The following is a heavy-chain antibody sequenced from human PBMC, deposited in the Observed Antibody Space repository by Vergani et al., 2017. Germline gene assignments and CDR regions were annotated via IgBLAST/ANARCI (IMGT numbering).Heavy chain of an antibody. CDR2: IWYDGINK. J-gene: IGHJ4*02. V-gene: IGHV3-33*01. Sequence: QVQLVESGGGVVQPGRSLRLSCAASGFTFSSYGMHWVRQAPGKGLEWVAVIWYDGINKYYADSVKGRFTISRDNSKNTLYLQMNSLRAEDTAVYYCARGYCSSTSCYYFDYWGQGTLVTVSS. CDR3: ARGYCSSTSCYYFDY. CDR1: GFTFSSYG. D-gene: IGHD2-2*01.